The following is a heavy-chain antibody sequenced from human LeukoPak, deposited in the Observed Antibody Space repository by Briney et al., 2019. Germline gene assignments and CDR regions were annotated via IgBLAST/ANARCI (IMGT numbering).Heavy chain of an antibody. D-gene: IGHD3-16*02. J-gene: IGHJ6*02. CDR1: GFTFSDYY. CDR3: ARISKTYDYVWGSYRPAHYGMDV. Sequence: GGSLRLSCAASGFTFSDYYMSWIRQAPGKGLEWVSYISSSGSTIYYADSVKGRFTISRDNAKNSLYLQMNSLRAEDTAVYYCARISKTYDYVWGSYRPAHYGMDVWGQGTTVTVSS. CDR2: ISSSGSTI. V-gene: IGHV3-11*01.